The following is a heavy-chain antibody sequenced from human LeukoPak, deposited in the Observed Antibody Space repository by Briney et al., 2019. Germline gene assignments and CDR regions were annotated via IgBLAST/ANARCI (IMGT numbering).Heavy chain of an antibody. CDR1: GYTFTSYG. CDR2: ISAYNGNT. V-gene: IGHV1-18*01. Sequence: GASVKVSCKASGYTFTSYGISWVRQAPGQGLEWMGWISAYNGNTNYAQKPQGRVTMTTDTSTSTAYMELRSLRSDDTAVYYCARDPFGEQYNWFDPWGQGTLVTVSS. J-gene: IGHJ5*02. CDR3: ARDPFGEQYNWFDP. D-gene: IGHD3-3*01.